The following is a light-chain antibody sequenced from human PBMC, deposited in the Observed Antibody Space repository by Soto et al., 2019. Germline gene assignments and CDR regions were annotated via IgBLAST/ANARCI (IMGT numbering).Light chain of an antibody. CDR2: DVS. Sequence: QSVLTQPASVSGSPVQSITISCTGTSSDVGSYNYVSWYQQHPAKAPKLMIYDVSNRPSGVSNRFSGSKSGNTASLTISGLQSEDDADYYCSSYTTSSTRVFGGGTKLTVL. CDR1: SSDVGSYNY. CDR3: SSYTTSSTRV. J-gene: IGLJ3*02. V-gene: IGLV2-14*01.